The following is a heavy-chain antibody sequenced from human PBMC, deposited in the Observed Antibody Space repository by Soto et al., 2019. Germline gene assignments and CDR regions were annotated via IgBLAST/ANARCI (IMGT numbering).Heavy chain of an antibody. V-gene: IGHV3-23*01. J-gene: IGHJ4*02. CDR3: GNWVEGSNVYFDY. CDR2: ISGSGANA. CDR1: GFFFSGYA. D-gene: IGHD6-13*01. Sequence: VQLLESGGGLVQPGGSLTLSCAASGFFFSGYAMTWARRAPGKGLEWVSAISGSGANAYYADSVKGRFTISRDNSKNTLYLQMNSLRAEDTAVYYCGNWVEGSNVYFDYWGQGTLVTVSS.